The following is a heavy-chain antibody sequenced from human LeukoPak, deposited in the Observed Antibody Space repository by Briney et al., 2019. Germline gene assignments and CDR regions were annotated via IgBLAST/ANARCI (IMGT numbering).Heavy chain of an antibody. Sequence: SETLSLTCAVSGGSISSSNWWSWIRQPPGKGLEWIGEIYHSGSTNYNPSLKSRVTMSVDTSKNQFSLKLSSVTAADTAVYYCAREMGSSWYYYYYYYMDVWGKGTTVTISS. V-gene: IGHV4-4*02. CDR1: GGSISSSNW. CDR2: IYHSGST. J-gene: IGHJ6*03. D-gene: IGHD6-13*01. CDR3: AREMGSSWYYYYYYYMDV.